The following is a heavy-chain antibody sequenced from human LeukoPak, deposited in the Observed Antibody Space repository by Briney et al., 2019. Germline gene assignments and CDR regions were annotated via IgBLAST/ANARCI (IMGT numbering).Heavy chain of an antibody. V-gene: IGHV4-30-4*08. CDR2: IYYSGST. D-gene: IGHD6-19*01. CDR1: GGSISSGDYY. J-gene: IGHJ3*02. CDR3: ARDSSGWPRDAFDI. Sequence: SETLPLTCTVSGGSISSGDYYWSWIRQPPGKGLEWIGYIYYSGSTYYNPSLKSRVTISVDTSKNQFSLKLSSVTAADTAVYYCARDSSGWPRDAFDIWGQGTMVTVSS.